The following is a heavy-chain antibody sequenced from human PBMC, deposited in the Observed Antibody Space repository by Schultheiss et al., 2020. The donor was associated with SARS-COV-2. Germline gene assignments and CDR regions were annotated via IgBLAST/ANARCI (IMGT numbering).Heavy chain of an antibody. D-gene: IGHD6-13*01. CDR1: GASISNHY. V-gene: IGHV4-59*08. CDR2: IYYSGST. J-gene: IGHJ5*02. Sequence: SETLSLTCTVSGASISNHYWTWIRQPPGKGLEWIGYIYYSGSTNYNPSLKSRVTISVDTSKNQFSLKLTSVTAADTAVYYCARLGASSSWFDHWGQGTQVTVSS. CDR3: ARLGASSSWFDH.